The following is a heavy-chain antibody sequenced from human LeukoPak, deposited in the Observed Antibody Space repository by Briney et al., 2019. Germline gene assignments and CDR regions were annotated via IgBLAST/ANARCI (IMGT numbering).Heavy chain of an antibody. D-gene: IGHD3-16*01. CDR1: GFTFDDYG. J-gene: IGHJ4*02. CDR2: INWNGGST. Sequence: PGGSLRLSCAASGFTFDDYGMSWVRQAPGKGLEWVSGINWNGGSTGYADSVEGRFTISRDNAKNSLYLQVNSLRAEDTALYYCARDMSPVGGRLYYFDYWGQGTLVTVSS. V-gene: IGHV3-20*04. CDR3: ARDMSPVGGRLYYFDY.